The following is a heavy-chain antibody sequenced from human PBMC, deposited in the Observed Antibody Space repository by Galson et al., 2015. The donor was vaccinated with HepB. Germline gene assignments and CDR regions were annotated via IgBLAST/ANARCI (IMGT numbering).Heavy chain of an antibody. Sequence: SLRLSCAASGFTFSSYGMHWVRQAPGKGLEWVAVIWYDGSNKYYADSVKGRFTISRDNSKNTLYLQMNSLRAEDTAVYYCARSPWSGRYFDYWGQGTLVTVSS. CDR2: IWYDGSNK. D-gene: IGHD1-14*01. CDR3: ARSPWSGRYFDY. J-gene: IGHJ4*02. CDR1: GFTFSSYG. V-gene: IGHV3-33*08.